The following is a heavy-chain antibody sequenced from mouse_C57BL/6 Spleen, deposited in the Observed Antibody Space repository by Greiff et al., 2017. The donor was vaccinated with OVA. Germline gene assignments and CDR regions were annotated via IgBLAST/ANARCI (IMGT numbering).Heavy chain of an antibody. CDR2: ISSGSSTI. CDR1: GFTFSDYG. D-gene: IGHD2-2*01. CDR3: ARQGYDRVYAMDY. Sequence: EVKLVESGGGLVKPGGSLKLSCAASGFTFSDYGMHWVRQAPEKGLEWVAYISSGSSTIYYADTVKGRFTISRDNAKNTLFLQMTSLRFEDTAMYYCARQGYDRVYAMDYWGQGTSVTVSS. J-gene: IGHJ4*01. V-gene: IGHV5-17*01.